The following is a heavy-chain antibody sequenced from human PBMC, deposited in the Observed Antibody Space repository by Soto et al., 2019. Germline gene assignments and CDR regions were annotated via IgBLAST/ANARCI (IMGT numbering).Heavy chain of an antibody. J-gene: IGHJ6*02. CDR1: GFTFSSYA. V-gene: IGHV3-30-3*01. Sequence: PGGSLRLSCAASGFTFSSYAMHWVRQAPGKGLEWVAVISYDGSNKYYADSVKGRFTISRDNSKNTLYLQMNSLRAEDTAVYYCARDGLYGDPLYYSYGMDVCGQGTTVTVYS. CDR3: ARDGLYGDPLYYSYGMDV. CDR2: ISYDGSNK. D-gene: IGHD4-17*01.